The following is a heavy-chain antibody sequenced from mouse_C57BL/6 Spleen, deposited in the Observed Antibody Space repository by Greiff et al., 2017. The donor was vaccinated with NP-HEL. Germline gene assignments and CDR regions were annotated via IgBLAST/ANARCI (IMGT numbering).Heavy chain of an antibody. CDR2: INPSNGGT. D-gene: IGHD2-4*01. CDR1: GYTFTSYW. V-gene: IGHV1-53*01. Sequence: VQLQQPGTELVKPGASVKLSCKASGYTFTSYWMHWVKQRPGQGLEWIGNINPSNGGTNYNEKFKSKATLTVDKSSSTAYMQLSSLTSEDSAVYYCARSASPYYDYDEGFAYWGQGTLVTVSA. J-gene: IGHJ3*01. CDR3: ARSASPYYDYDEGFAY.